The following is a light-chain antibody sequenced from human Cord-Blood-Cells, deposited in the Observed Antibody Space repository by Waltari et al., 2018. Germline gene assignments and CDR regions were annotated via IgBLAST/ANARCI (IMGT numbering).Light chain of an antibody. J-gene: IGLJ3*02. CDR1: SSDVGSYNL. Sequence: QSALTQPASVSGSPGQSITISCTGTSSDVGSYNLVSWYQQHPGKAPKLMIYEGSKRPSGVSNRFSGSKSGNTASLTISGLQAEDEADYYCCSYAGSSTFDWVFGGGTKLIVL. V-gene: IGLV2-23*03. CDR2: EGS. CDR3: CSYAGSSTFDWV.